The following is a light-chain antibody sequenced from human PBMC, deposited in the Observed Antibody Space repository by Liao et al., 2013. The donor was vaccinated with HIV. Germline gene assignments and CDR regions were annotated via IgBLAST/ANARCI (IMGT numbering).Light chain of an antibody. J-gene: IGLJ3*02. V-gene: IGLV3-1*01. Sequence: SYELTQPPSVSVSPGQTATIPCSGAKLGDRFASWYQQKPGQSPLLVIYRNTKRPSGIPERFSGSNSGNTATLTISGTQAMDEADYYCQAWDSTILSVVFGGGTKLTVL. CDR3: QAWDSTILSVV. CDR1: KLGDRF. CDR2: RNT.